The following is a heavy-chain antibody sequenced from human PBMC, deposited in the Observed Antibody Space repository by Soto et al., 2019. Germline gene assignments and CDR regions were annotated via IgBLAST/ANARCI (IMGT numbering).Heavy chain of an antibody. J-gene: IGHJ4*02. CDR2: IYYSGST. V-gene: IGHV4-39*01. CDR3: ARHVRMDGLRLHETSLYYFDY. Sequence: QLQLQESGPGLVKPSETLSLTCTVSGGSISSSSYYWGWIRQPPGKGLEWIGSIYYSGSTYYNPSLKSRVTISVDTSKNQFSLKLSSVTAADTAVYYCARHVRMDGLRLHETSLYYFDYWGQGTLVTVSS. D-gene: IGHD2-21*02. CDR1: GGSISSSSYY.